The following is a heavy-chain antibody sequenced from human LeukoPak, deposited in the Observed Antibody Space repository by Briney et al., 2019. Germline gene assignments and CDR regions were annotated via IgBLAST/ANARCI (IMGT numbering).Heavy chain of an antibody. J-gene: IGHJ4*02. CDR2: INPNSGGT. CDR3: GRVQYCSSTSCYPFDY. V-gene: IGHV1-2*02. D-gene: IGHD2-2*01. CDR1: GYTFTGYY. Sequence: PGASVKVSCKASGYTFTGYYMHWVRQAPGQGLEWMGWINPNSGGTNYAQKFQGRVTMTRDTSISTAYMELSRLRSDDTAVYYCGRVQYCSSTSCYPFDYWGQGTLVTVSS.